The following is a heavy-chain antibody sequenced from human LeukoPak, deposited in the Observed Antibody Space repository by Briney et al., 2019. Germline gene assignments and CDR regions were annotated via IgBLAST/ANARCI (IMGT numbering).Heavy chain of an antibody. V-gene: IGHV3-9*01. D-gene: IGHD6-13*01. CDR3: AKVRPSSSWYDGFDY. Sequence: GGSLRLSCAASGFTFDDYAMHWVRHAPGKGLEWVSGISWNSGSIGYADSVKGRFTISRDNAKNSLYLQMNSLRAEDTALYYCAKVRPSSSWYDGFDYWGQGTLVTVSS. CDR2: ISWNSGSI. J-gene: IGHJ4*02. CDR1: GFTFDDYA.